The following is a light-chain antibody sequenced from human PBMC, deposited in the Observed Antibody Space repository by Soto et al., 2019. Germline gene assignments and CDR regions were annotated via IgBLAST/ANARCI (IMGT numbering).Light chain of an antibody. J-gene: IGLJ1*01. CDR1: SSDVGGYDY. Sequence: QSALTQPPSVSGSPGQSVTISCTGTSSDVGGYDYVSWYQQHPGKAPKLLIYDVTKRPSGVPDRFSGSKSGNTASLTISGLQAEDEADFFCCSYGGSFPYVFGTGTKVT. CDR3: CSYGGSFPYV. V-gene: IGLV2-11*01. CDR2: DVT.